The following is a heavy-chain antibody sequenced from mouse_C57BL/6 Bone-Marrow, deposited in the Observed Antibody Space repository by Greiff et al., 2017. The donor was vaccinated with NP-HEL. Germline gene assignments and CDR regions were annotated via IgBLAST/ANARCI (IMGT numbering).Heavy chain of an antibody. CDR2: IHPNSGST. V-gene: IGHV1-64*01. Sequence: QVQLQQPGAELVKPGASVKLSCKASGYTFTSYWMHWVKQRPGQGLEWIGMIHPNSGSTNYNEKFKSKATLTVDKSSSTAYMQLSSLTSEDSAVYYCPRKDSSGYDWFAYWGQGTLVTVSA. CDR3: PRKDSSGYDWFAY. CDR1: GYTFTSYW. J-gene: IGHJ3*01. D-gene: IGHD3-2*02.